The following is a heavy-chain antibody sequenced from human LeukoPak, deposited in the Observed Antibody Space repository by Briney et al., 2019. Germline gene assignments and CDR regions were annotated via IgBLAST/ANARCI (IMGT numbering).Heavy chain of an antibody. CDR2: INHSGST. D-gene: IGHD5-18*01. Sequence: PSETLSLTCAVYGGSFSGYYWSWIRQPPGKGLEWIGEINHSGSTNYNPSLKGRVTISVDTSKNQFSLKLSSVTAADTAVYYCARSGYSYGSDYWGQGTLVTVSS. V-gene: IGHV4-34*01. J-gene: IGHJ4*02. CDR1: GGSFSGYY. CDR3: ARSGYSYGSDY.